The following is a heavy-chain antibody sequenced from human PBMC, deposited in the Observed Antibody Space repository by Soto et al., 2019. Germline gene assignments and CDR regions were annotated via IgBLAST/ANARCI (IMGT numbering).Heavy chain of an antibody. CDR2: INHSGST. CDR3: ARGPFIAAAGTGWFDP. CDR1: GGSFSGYY. Sequence: SETLSLTCAVYGGSFSGYYWSWIRQPPGKGLEWIGEINHSGSTNYNPSLKSRVTISVDTSKNQFSLKLSSVTAADTAVYYCARGPFIAAAGTGWFDPWGQGTLVTVSS. D-gene: IGHD6-13*01. V-gene: IGHV4-34*01. J-gene: IGHJ5*02.